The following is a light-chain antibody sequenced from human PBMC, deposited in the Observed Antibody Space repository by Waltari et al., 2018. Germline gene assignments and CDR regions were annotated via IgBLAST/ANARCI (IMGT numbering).Light chain of an antibody. Sequence: DIVMTQSPDSLAVSLGERATINCKSSQTVLYRENNKNYLTWYLQKPGQPPKLLFSWASIRESGVPDRLSASGSGTDFTLTISSLQAEDVAVYYCHQHYTTPWTFGQGTKVEIK. CDR2: WAS. V-gene: IGKV4-1*01. CDR3: HQHYTTPWT. J-gene: IGKJ1*01. CDR1: QTVLYRENNKNY.